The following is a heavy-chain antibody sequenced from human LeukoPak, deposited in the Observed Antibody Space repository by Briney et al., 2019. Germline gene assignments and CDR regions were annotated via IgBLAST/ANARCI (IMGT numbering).Heavy chain of an antibody. J-gene: IGHJ4*02. D-gene: IGHD2-21*02. CDR1: GLPFGSYG. Sequence: PGGSLRLSCAVSGLPFGSYGMTWVRQAPGEGLEWVSGITGNGVYTYYADSVKGRLTISRDNSKSTLSLQMNSLRAEDTAVYYCAKSYCGGDCGWGPGTLVIVSS. V-gene: IGHV3-23*01. CDR2: ITGNGVYT. CDR3: AKSYCGGDCG.